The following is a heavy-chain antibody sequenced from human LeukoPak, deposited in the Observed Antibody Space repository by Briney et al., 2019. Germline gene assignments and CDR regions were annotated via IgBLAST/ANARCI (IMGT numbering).Heavy chain of an antibody. CDR3: ARDQFEQWLVRVFDY. CDR1: GYTFTSYG. J-gene: IGHJ4*02. CDR2: ISAYNGNT. V-gene: IGHV1-18*01. D-gene: IGHD6-19*01. Sequence: GASVKVSCKASGYTFTSYGLSWVRQAPGQGLEWMGWISAYNGNTNYAQKLQGRVTMTTDTSTSTAYMELRSLRSDDTAVYYCARDQFEQWLVRVFDYWGQGTLVTVSS.